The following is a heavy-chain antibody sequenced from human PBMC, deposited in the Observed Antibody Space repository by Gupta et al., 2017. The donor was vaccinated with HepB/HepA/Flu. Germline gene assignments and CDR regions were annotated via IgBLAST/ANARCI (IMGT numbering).Heavy chain of an antibody. V-gene: IGHV3-74*01. J-gene: IGHJ3*02. D-gene: IGHD3-3*01. CDR1: GFSFSNYW. CDR2: ISDDDGST. Sequence: EVQLVESGGGFVQPGGSLRLSCEASGFSFSNYWMHWARQVPGKGLAWVSHISDDDGSTHYAGSVKGRFTIFRDNAKNTVYLQMNSLRVEDTGVYYCARDVTRFRVGNFAFDIWGQGTTVTVSS. CDR3: ARDVTRFRVGNFAFDI.